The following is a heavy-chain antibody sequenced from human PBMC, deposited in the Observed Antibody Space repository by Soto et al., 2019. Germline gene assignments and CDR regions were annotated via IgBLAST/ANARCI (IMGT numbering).Heavy chain of an antibody. D-gene: IGHD7-27*01. CDR2: IYYSGST. J-gene: IGHJ3*02. CDR3: ARHVNPWAQGAFDI. CDR1: GGSISSSSYY. V-gene: IGHV4-39*01. Sequence: LSLTCTVSGGSISSSSYYWGWIRQPPGKGLEWIGSIYYSGSTYYNPSLKSRVTISVDTSKNQFSLKLSSVTAADTAVYYCARHVNPWAQGAFDIWGQGTMVTVSS.